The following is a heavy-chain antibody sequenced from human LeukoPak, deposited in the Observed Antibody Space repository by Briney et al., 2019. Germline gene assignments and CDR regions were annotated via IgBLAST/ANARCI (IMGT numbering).Heavy chain of an antibody. Sequence: SQTLSLTCAVYGGSFSGYYWSWIRQPPGKGLEWIGEINHSGSTNYSPSLKSRVIISIDTSKNQFFLRLSSVTAADTAVYYCARLPIAVAGPVPDDYWGQGTLVTVSP. V-gene: IGHV4-34*01. CDR3: ARLPIAVAGPVPDDY. CDR1: GGSFSGYY. CDR2: INHSGST. D-gene: IGHD6-19*01. J-gene: IGHJ4*02.